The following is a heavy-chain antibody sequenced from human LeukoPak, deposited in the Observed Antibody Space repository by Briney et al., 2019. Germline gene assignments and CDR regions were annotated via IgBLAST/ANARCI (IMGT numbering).Heavy chain of an antibody. CDR1: GYTFTGYY. Sequence: ASVKVSCKASGYTFTGYYMHWVRQAPGQGLEWMGRINPNSGGTNYAQKFQGRVTMTRDTSISTAYMELSRLRSDNTAVYYCARELSRVLMVYAILGYNWFDPWGQGTLVTVSS. V-gene: IGHV1-2*02. CDR3: ARELSRVLMVYAILGYNWFDP. CDR2: INPNSGGT. D-gene: IGHD2-8*01. J-gene: IGHJ5*02.